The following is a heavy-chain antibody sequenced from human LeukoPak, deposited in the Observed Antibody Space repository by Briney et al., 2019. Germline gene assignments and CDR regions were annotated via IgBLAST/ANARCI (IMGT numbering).Heavy chain of an antibody. Sequence: GGCLRLSCAVSGFTFSDHYMSWIREARGRGLEGGSYMSSSGSTIYYAESVEERFTVSRDIAKNCLYLHMNSLRAEDTAVYYCARVGVWGSYRPGHYFDYWGQGTLVTVSS. J-gene: IGHJ4*02. CDR1: GFTFSDHY. CDR3: ARVGVWGSYRPGHYFDY. CDR2: MSSSGSTI. D-gene: IGHD3-16*02. V-gene: IGHV3-11*01.